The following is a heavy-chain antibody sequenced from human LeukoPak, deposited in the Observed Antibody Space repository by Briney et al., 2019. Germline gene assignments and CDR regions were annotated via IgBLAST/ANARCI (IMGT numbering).Heavy chain of an antibody. CDR3: ARGWSGWYLFDN. CDR1: GSTFSSYA. J-gene: IGHJ4*02. Sequence: GGSLRLSCAASGSTFSSYAMSWVRQAPGKGLEWVSVISGSGGTTHYADSVKGRFSISRDNSKNTLYLATNSLIADDTAVYYCARGWSGWYLFDNWGQGTLVTVSS. V-gene: IGHV3-23*01. D-gene: IGHD6-19*01. CDR2: ISGSGGTT.